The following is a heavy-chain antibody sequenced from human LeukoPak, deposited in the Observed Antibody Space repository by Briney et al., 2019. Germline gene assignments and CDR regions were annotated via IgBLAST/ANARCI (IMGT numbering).Heavy chain of an antibody. CDR3: ARVYRLDFDY. CDR1: GGSFSGYY. Sequence: SETLSLTCAVYGGSFSGYYWSWIRQPPGKGLEWIGEINHSGSTNYNPSLKSRVTISVNTSKNQFSLKLSSVTAADTAVYYCARVYRLDFDYWGQGTLVTVSS. D-gene: IGHD3-16*02. CDR2: INHSGST. J-gene: IGHJ4*02. V-gene: IGHV4-34*01.